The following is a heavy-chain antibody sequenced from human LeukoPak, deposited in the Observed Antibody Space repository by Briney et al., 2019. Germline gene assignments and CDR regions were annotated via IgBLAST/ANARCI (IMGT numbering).Heavy chain of an antibody. J-gene: IGHJ4*02. D-gene: IGHD3-16*01. CDR2: ISSSSDYI. Sequence: GGSLRLSCAASGFTSSSYTMDWVRQAPGKGLEWVSSISSSSDYIFYADSVKGRFTISRDNAQNSLYLQMNSLRVEDTAEYYCASGHYDYVWGSISPTNYFDNWGQGTLVTVSS. V-gene: IGHV3-21*01. CDR3: ASGHYDYVWGSISPTNYFDN. CDR1: GFTSSSYT.